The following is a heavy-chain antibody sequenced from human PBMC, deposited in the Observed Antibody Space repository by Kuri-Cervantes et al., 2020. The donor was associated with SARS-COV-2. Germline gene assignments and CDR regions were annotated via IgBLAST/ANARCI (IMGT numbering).Heavy chain of an antibody. J-gene: IGHJ4*02. CDR1: GFTFSSYA. Sequence: GESLKISCAASGFTFSSYAMTWVRQAPGEGLEWVSVIYSCGSATYYADSVKGRFTISRDNSKNTLYLQMNSLRAEDTAVYYCANESAYCGGDCLGGYWGQGTLVTVSS. CDR3: ANESAYCGGDCLGGY. CDR2: IYSCGSAT. V-gene: IGHV3-23*03. D-gene: IGHD2-21*02.